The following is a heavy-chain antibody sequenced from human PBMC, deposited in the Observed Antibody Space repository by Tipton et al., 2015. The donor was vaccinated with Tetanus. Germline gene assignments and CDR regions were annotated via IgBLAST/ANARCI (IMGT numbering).Heavy chain of an antibody. J-gene: IGHJ4*02. CDR2: ISYTGRT. CDR3: ARSNFAYSKKGAFDY. Sequence: TLSLTCIVSGGSMSGSGHYGAWVRQSPGKGLEWIGSISYTGRTYYSPSLKSRVTMSVDTSKKDFSVRLGSVTAADTAVYYCARSNFAYSKKGAFDYWGQGTLVTVSS. D-gene: IGHD2-21*01. CDR1: GGSMSGSGHY. V-gene: IGHV4-39*02.